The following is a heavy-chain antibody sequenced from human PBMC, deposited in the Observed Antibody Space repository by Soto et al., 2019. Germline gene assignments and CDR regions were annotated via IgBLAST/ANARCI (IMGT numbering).Heavy chain of an antibody. V-gene: IGHV1-3*01. CDR1: GYTFTNNV. CDR2: VNAGNDNT. D-gene: IGHD5-18*01. J-gene: IGHJ4*02. Sequence: GASVKVSCKTSGYTFTNNVIHWVRQAPGQRLEWIGWVNAGNDNTKWSREFQGRLTLTKDTSATTAYMELSSLTPEDTAIYFCAREVPYGYSRFDYWGQRTLVTVSS. CDR3: AREVPYGYSRFDY.